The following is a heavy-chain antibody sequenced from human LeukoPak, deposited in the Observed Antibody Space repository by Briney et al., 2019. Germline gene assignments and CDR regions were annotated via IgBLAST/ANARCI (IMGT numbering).Heavy chain of an antibody. Sequence: ASVKVSCKASGYTFTGYYMHWVRQAPGQGLEWMGWINPNSGGTNYAQKFQGRVTMTRNTSISTAYMELSSLRSVDTAVYYCARARDIVATINYYYYYMDVWGKGTTVAISS. D-gene: IGHD5-12*01. J-gene: IGHJ6*03. V-gene: IGHV1-2*02. CDR3: ARARDIVATINYYYYYMDV. CDR2: INPNSGGT. CDR1: GYTFTGYY.